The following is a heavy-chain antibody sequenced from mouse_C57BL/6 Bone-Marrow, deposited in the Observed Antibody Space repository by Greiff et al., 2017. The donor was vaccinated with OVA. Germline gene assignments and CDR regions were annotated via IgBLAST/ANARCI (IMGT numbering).Heavy chain of an antibody. D-gene: IGHD2-2*01. CDR2: IHPNSGST. CDR1: GYTFTSYW. Sequence: QVQLQQPGAELVKPGASVKLSCKASGYTFTSYWMHWVKQRPGQGLEWIGMIHPNSGSTNYNEKFKGKATLTVDKSSSTAYMQLSSLTSEDSAVYSCARAVWLAWFAYWGQGTLVTVSA. J-gene: IGHJ3*01. V-gene: IGHV1-64*01. CDR3: ARAVWLAWFAY.